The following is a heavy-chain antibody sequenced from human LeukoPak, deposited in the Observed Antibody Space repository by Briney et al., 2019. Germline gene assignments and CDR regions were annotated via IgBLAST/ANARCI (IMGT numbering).Heavy chain of an antibody. Sequence: PGGSLRLSCTVSGFTFSSNSMSWVRQAPGKGLEWVSFIYSDNTHYSYSVKGRFTISRDNAKNSLYLQMNGLRAEDTGVYFCARVWSPPYTSSWPDYFDFWGQGALVTVSS. V-gene: IGHV3-53*01. J-gene: IGHJ4*02. CDR1: GFTFSSNS. D-gene: IGHD6-13*01. CDR2: IYSDNT. CDR3: ARVWSPPYTSSWPDYFDF.